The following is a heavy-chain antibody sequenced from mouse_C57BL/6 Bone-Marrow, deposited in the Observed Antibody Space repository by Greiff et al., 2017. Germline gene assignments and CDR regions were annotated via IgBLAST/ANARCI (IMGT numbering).Heavy chain of an antibody. Sequence: VQLQQSGPELVKPGASVKIPCKASGYTFTDYNMDWVKQSHGKSLEWIGDINPNNGGTIYNQKFKGKATLTVDKSSSTAYMELRSLTSEDTAVYYCARRIILLRSFDYWGQGTTLTVSS. CDR2: INPNNGGT. CDR1: GYTFTDYN. D-gene: IGHD1-1*01. V-gene: IGHV1-18*01. CDR3: ARRIILLRSFDY. J-gene: IGHJ2*01.